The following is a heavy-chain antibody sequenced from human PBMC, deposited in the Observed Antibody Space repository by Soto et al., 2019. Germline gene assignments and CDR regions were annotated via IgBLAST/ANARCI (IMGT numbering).Heavy chain of an antibody. J-gene: IGHJ3*02. CDR2: ISYSGST. V-gene: IGHV4-59*08. CDR3: VRIVRCCSGGSFYLTRDSFYI. Sequence: ETLSPTSDGYGGSFSGDYWSWIRQPPGKGLEWIGYISYSGSTNYNPPLKSRVTISVDTSKNQLSLKLSCVTAADTAVYYCVRIVRCCSGGSFYLTRDSFYIWGQGTMVTVS. D-gene: IGHD2-15*01. CDR1: GGSFSGDY.